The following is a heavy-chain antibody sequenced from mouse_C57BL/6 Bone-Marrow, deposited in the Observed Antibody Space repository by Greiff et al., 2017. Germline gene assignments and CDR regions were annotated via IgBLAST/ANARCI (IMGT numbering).Heavy chain of an antibody. CDR2: INYDGSST. V-gene: IGHV5-16*01. D-gene: IGHD2-4*01. CDR1: GFTFSDYY. CDR3: ARDRGDYPYYFDY. J-gene: IGHJ2*01. Sequence: EVQVVESEGGLVQPGSSMKLSCTASGFTFSDYYMAWVRQVPEKGLEWVANINYDGSSTYYLDSLKSRFIISRDNAKNILYLQMSSLKSEDTATYYCARDRGDYPYYFDYWGQGTTLTVSS.